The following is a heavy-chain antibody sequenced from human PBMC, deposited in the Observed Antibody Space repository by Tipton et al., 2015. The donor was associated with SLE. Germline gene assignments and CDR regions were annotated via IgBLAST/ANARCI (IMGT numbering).Heavy chain of an antibody. CDR3: ARDSRLHWYFDL. Sequence: TLSLTCTVSGGSISSSSYYWSWIRQPPGKGLEWIGSIYYSGSTYYNPSLKSRVTISVDTSKNQFSLKLSSVTAADTAVYYCARDSRLHWYFDLWGRGTLVTVSS. V-gene: IGHV4-39*07. J-gene: IGHJ2*01. CDR1: GGSISSSSYY. D-gene: IGHD2-2*01. CDR2: IYYSGST.